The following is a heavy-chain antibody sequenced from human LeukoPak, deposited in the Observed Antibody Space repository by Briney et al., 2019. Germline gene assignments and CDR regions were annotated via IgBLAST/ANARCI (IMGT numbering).Heavy chain of an antibody. Sequence: GGSLRLSCSASGLTFSLYSMHWVRQAPGKGLEYVSGISTNGGSTYYAGSVKGRFTTSRDNSKNTLYLQMSTLRAEDTAVYYCVTELGIGGFDIWGQGTMVTVSS. D-gene: IGHD7-27*01. V-gene: IGHV3-64D*06. CDR1: GLTFSLYS. J-gene: IGHJ3*02. CDR3: VTELGIGGFDI. CDR2: ISTNGGST.